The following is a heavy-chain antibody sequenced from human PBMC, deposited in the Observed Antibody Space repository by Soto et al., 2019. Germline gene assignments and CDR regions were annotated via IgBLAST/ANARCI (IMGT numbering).Heavy chain of an antibody. Sequence: HPGGSLRLSCAASGFTFSSYEMNWVRQAPGKGLEWVSYISSSGSTIYYADSVKGRFTISRDNAKNSLYLQMNSLRAEDTAVYYCARDYIVGATPVYFDYWGEGTLVTVAS. CDR3: ARDYIVGATPVYFDY. V-gene: IGHV3-48*03. D-gene: IGHD1-26*01. CDR1: GFTFSSYE. CDR2: ISSSGSTI. J-gene: IGHJ4*02.